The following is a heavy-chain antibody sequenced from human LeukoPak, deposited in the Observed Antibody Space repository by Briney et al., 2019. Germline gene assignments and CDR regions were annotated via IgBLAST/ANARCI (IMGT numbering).Heavy chain of an antibody. V-gene: IGHV3-23*01. CDR1: GFSFSTSP. Sequence: GGSLRLSCAASGFSFSTSPMSWVRQPSGKGLEWVSAMNNGPGATFYRDSVRGRFTISRDDSKSTLYLQMNSLRAEDTGTYYCAKTHYDLLDVWGQGTTVTVSS. J-gene: IGHJ6*02. CDR2: MNNGPGAT. D-gene: IGHD5-12*01. CDR3: AKTHYDLLDV.